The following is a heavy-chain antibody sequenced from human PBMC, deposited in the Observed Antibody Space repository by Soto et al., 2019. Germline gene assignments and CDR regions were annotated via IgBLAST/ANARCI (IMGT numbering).Heavy chain of an antibody. CDR2: IIPILGIA. CDR1: GGTFSSYT. D-gene: IGHD3-3*01. CDR3: ARGSGVVTDFWSDEIGDWFDP. Sequence: QVQLVQSGAEVKKPGSSVKVSCKASGGTFSSYTISWVRQAPGQGLEWMGRIIPILGIANYAQKFQGRVTITADKSTSTAYMELSSLRSEDTAVYYCARGSGVVTDFWSDEIGDWFDPWGQGTLVTVSS. V-gene: IGHV1-69*02. J-gene: IGHJ5*02.